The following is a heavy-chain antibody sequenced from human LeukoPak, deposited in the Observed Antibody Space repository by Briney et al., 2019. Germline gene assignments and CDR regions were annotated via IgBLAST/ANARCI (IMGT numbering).Heavy chain of an antibody. CDR2: IWYDGSNK. D-gene: IGHD6-13*01. CDR3: ARDSGGGYSSSWYAS. V-gene: IGHV3-33*01. Sequence: GGSLRLSCAASGFTSSSYGMHWVRQAPGKGLEWVAVIWYDGSNKYYADSVKGRFTISRDNSKNTLYLQMNSLRAEDTAVYYCARDSGGGYSSSWYASWGQGTLVTVSS. J-gene: IGHJ5*01. CDR1: GFTSSSYG.